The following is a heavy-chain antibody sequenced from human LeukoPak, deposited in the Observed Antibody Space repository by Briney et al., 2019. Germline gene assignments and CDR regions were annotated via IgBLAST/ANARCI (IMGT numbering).Heavy chain of an antibody. J-gene: IGHJ3*02. D-gene: IGHD6-19*01. V-gene: IGHV1-18*01. CDR2: ISAYNGNT. Sequence: ASVKVSCKASGYTFTSYGISWVRQAPGQGLEWMGWISAYNGNTNYAQKLQGRVTMTTDTSTSTAYMELRSLRSDDTAVYYCARVIAVAGRDAFDIWGQGTMVTVSS. CDR3: ARVIAVAGRDAFDI. CDR1: GYTFTSYG.